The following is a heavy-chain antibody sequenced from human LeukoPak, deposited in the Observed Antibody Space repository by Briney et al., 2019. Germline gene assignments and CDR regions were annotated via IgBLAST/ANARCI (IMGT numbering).Heavy chain of an antibody. Sequence: GGSLRLSCAACGFTSSNAWMGGVRQAPEKGLGWGVRIKSKTDGGTTDYAAPVKGRFIISRDDSKNTLYLQMNSLKTEDTAVYYCTTEAAAGTMDYWGQGTLVTVSS. CDR2: IKSKTDGGTT. D-gene: IGHD6-13*01. J-gene: IGHJ4*02. CDR1: GFTSSNAW. V-gene: IGHV3-15*01. CDR3: TTEAAAGTMDY.